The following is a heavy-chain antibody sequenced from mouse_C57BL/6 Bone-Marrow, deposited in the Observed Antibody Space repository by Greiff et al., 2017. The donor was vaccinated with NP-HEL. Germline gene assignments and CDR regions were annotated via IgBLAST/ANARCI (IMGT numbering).Heavy chain of an antibody. CDR3: ARDPYDYGYAMDY. Sequence: EVKLEESGGGLVKPGGSLKLSCAASGFTFSSYAMSWVRQTPEKRLEWVATISDGGSYTYYPDNVKGRYTISRDNAKNNLYLQMSHLKSEDTAMYYCARDPYDYGYAMDYWGQGTSVTVSS. V-gene: IGHV5-4*01. J-gene: IGHJ4*01. CDR1: GFTFSSYA. CDR2: ISDGGSYT. D-gene: IGHD2-4*01.